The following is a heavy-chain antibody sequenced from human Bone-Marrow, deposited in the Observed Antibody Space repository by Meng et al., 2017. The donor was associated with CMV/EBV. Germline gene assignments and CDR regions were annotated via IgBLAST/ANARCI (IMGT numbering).Heavy chain of an antibody. CDR3: ASIGDQAPFDY. Sequence: ASVKVSCKASGYTFSSYGVTWVRQAPGQGLEWMGWISTYNGNTNYAQKFQGRVTMTTDTSTSTAYMEVRSLRSDDTAVYYCASIGDQAPFDYWGQGTLVTVSS. D-gene: IGHD1-26*01. V-gene: IGHV1-18*01. J-gene: IGHJ4*02. CDR1: GYTFSSYG. CDR2: ISTYNGNT.